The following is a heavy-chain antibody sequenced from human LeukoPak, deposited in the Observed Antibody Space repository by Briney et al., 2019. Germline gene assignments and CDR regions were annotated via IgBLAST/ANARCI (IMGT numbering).Heavy chain of an antibody. D-gene: IGHD6-13*01. J-gene: IGHJ5*02. Sequence: ASVKVSCKASGYTFTGYYMHWVRQAPGQGLEWMGWINPNSGGTNYAQKFQGRVTMTRDTSISTAYMELSRLRSDDTAVYYCARDFRGYRRYWFDPWGQGTLVTVSS. CDR1: GYTFTGYY. V-gene: IGHV1-2*02. CDR3: ARDFRGYRRYWFDP. CDR2: INPNSGGT.